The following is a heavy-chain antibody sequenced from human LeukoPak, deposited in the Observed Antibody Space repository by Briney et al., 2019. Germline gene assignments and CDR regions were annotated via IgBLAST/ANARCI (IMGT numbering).Heavy chain of an antibody. V-gene: IGHV5-51*01. D-gene: IGHD4-23*01. J-gene: IGHJ4*02. CDR1: GYSFTSYW. CDR2: IYPGDSDT. Sequence: GESLRISCKGSGYSFTSYWIAWVRQMPGKGLEWMTVIYPGDSDTRYSPSVQGQVTTSVDKSTSTAYLQWSSLKASDTAMYYCARTSGDYGGNALYFDYWGQGTLVTVSS. CDR3: ARTSGDYGGNALYFDY.